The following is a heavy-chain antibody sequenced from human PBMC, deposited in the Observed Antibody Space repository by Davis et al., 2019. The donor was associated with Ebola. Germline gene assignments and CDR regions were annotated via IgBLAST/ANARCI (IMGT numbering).Heavy chain of an antibody. D-gene: IGHD3-9*01. V-gene: IGHV1-69*13. CDR3: ARGGRYFDWFDP. Sequence: AASVKVSCKASGYTFTSYYMHWVRQAPGQGLEWMGGIIPIFGTANYAQKFQGRVTITADESTSTAYMELSSLRSEDTAVYYCARGGRYFDWFDPWGQGTLVTVSS. CDR2: IIPIFGTA. CDR1: GYTFTSYY. J-gene: IGHJ5*02.